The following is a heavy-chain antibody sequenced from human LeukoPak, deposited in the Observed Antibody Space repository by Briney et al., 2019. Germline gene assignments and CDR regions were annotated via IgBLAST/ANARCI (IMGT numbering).Heavy chain of an antibody. CDR1: GFTFSSYW. CDR2: INSDGSST. J-gene: IGHJ6*04. D-gene: IGHD3-10*01. Sequence: GGSLRLSCAASGFTFSSYWMHWVRQAPGKGLVWVSRINSDGSSTSYADSVKGRFTISRDNDKNTLYLQMNSLRAEDTAVYYCARSITMVRGVNFYYYGMDVWGKGTTVTVSS. V-gene: IGHV3-74*01. CDR3: ARSITMVRGVNFYYYGMDV.